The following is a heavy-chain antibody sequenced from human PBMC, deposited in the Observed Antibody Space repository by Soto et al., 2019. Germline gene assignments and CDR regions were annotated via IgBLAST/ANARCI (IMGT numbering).Heavy chain of an antibody. Sequence: GTSAKVSWGECGGTFVSCARSWVRQPPGQGLEWLGGIIPIFGTANYAQKFQGRVTITADESTSTAYMELSSLRSEDTAAYYCEVVITPRGACDIWGQGTMVTVS. J-gene: IGHJ3*02. V-gene: IGHV1-69*13. CDR3: EVVITPRGACDI. CDR1: GGTFVSCA. CDR2: IIPIFGTA. D-gene: IGHD3-22*01.